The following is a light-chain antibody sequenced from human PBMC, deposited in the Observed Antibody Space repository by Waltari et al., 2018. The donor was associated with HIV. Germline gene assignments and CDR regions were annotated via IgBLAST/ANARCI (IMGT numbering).Light chain of an antibody. CDR2: WAS. Sequence: DIVMPQSPDSLAVSLGERATINCKSSQSVLYNSNNKNYLAWYQQKPGQPPKLLIYWASTRESGVPDRFSGSGSGTNFTLTISSLQAEDVALFYCQQYYSTPWAFGQGTKVEIK. CDR1: QSVLYNSNNKNY. J-gene: IGKJ1*01. V-gene: IGKV4-1*01. CDR3: QQYYSTPWA.